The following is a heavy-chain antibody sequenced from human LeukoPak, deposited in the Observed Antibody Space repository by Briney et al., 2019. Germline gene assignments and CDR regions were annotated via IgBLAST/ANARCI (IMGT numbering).Heavy chain of an antibody. CDR1: GYTFTICG. V-gene: IGHV1-18*01. CDR3: ARGGEYDYGDYVVGWFDP. J-gene: IGHJ5*02. CDR2: TSAYNGNT. Sequence: ASVTVSFKASGYTFTICGFNRVRQAPGQGQGRLGWTSAYNGNTNYAQKLQGRVTMTTDTSTSTAYMELRSLRSDDTAVYYCARGGEYDYGDYVVGWFDPWGQGTLVTVSS. D-gene: IGHD4-17*01.